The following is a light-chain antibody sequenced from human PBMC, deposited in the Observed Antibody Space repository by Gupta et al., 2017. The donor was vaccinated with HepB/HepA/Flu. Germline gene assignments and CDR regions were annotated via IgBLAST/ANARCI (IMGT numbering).Light chain of an antibody. Sequence: DIQMTQSPSTLSASVGDRVTFTCRASQSISSWLAWYQQKPGKAPKLLIYKASSLQSGVPSRFSGSGSGTEFTLTISSLQPDDFATYYFQQYNSYSTFGQGTRLEIK. V-gene: IGKV1-5*03. J-gene: IGKJ5*01. CDR2: KAS. CDR3: QQYNSYST. CDR1: QSISSW.